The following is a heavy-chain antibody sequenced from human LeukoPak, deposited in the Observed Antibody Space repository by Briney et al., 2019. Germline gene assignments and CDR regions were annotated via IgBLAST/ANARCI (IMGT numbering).Heavy chain of an antibody. Sequence: SETLSHTCAVYGGSLSGYYWSWIRQPRGKGLEWIGEINHSGSTNYDPSLKSRVTISVDTFKNQFSLKLGSVTAAHTALYYCAGTSRWRPKLDYYDYGMDVWGQGTTVTVSS. CDR1: GGSLSGYY. CDR2: INHSGST. CDR3: AGTSRWRPKLDYYDYGMDV. D-gene: IGHD6-19*01. J-gene: IGHJ6*02. V-gene: IGHV4-34*01.